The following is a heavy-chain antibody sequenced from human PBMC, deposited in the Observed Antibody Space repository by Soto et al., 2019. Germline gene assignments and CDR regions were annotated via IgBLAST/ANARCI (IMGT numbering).Heavy chain of an antibody. CDR3: ARSYKSGWYYFDY. Sequence: GGSLRLSCAASGFTFSTYAIHWVRQAPGKGLEWAAFISYDGKNKNYADSVKGRFTISRDNSKNTVYLQMNSLTAEDTALYYCARSYKSGWYYFDYWGQGTLVTVSS. D-gene: IGHD6-19*01. J-gene: IGHJ4*02. V-gene: IGHV3-30*04. CDR1: GFTFSTYA. CDR2: ISYDGKNK.